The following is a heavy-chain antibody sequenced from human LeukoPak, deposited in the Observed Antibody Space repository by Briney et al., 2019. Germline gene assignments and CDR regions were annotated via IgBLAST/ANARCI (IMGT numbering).Heavy chain of an antibody. J-gene: IGHJ6*02. Sequence: PGGSLRLSCTVSGFTFQTYSMNWVRQAPGKGLEWVAVISYDGSNKYYADSVKGRFTISRDNSKNTLYLQMNSLRAEDTALYYCAKDIQGYYYYYGMDVWGQGTTVTVSS. CDR1: GFTFQTYS. CDR2: ISYDGSNK. CDR3: AKDIQGYYYYYGMDV. V-gene: IGHV3-30*18.